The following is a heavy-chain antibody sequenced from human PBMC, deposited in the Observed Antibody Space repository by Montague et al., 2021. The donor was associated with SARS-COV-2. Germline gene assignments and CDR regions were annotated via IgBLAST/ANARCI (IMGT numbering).Heavy chain of an antibody. CDR1: GFPFSNYN. J-gene: IGHJ6*02. Sequence: SLRLSCSASGFPFSNYNMHWVRQAPGKGLEWVSSISTSSGYIYHXDSVKGRFTVSRDNARNSLYLQMDSLRAEDTAVYYCARDTLATVGLYYDHGMDVWGQGTTVTVAS. D-gene: IGHD1-1*01. CDR2: ISTSSGYI. CDR3: ARDTLATVGLYYDHGMDV. V-gene: IGHV3-21*01.